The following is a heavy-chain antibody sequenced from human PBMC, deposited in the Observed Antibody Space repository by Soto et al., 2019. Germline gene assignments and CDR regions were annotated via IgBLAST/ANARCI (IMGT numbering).Heavy chain of an antibody. Sequence: KPSETLSLTCAVYGGSFSGYYWSWIRQPPGKGLEWIGEINHSGSTNYNPSLKSRVTISVDTSKNQFSLKLSSVTAADTAVYYCARGFGGTAARPDAEYYYYGMDVWGQGTTVTVSS. V-gene: IGHV4-34*01. D-gene: IGHD6-6*01. CDR3: ARGFGGTAARPDAEYYYYGMDV. CDR2: INHSGST. CDR1: GGSFSGYY. J-gene: IGHJ6*02.